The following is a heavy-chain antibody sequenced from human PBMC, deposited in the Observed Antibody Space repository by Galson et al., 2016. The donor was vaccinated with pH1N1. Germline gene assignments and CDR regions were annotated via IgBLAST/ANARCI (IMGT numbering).Heavy chain of an antibody. CDR3: ARHSSQWLVESTFDY. D-gene: IGHD6-19*01. Sequence: LSLTCTVSGASFSSSPYHWGWIRQPPGKGLEWIATIHYSGNTYYDPSLESRVTISLDTSRNQLSLKLNSVTAADMAVYYCARHSSQWLVESTFDYWGQGTLVTVSS. J-gene: IGHJ4*02. V-gene: IGHV4-39*01. CDR1: GASFSSSPYH. CDR2: IHYSGNT.